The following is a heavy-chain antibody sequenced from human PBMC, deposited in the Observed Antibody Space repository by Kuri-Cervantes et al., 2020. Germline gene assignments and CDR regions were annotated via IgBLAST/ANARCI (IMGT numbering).Heavy chain of an antibody. CDR2: IYWDDDK. J-gene: IGHJ4*02. D-gene: IGHD4-17*01. V-gene: IGHV2-5*08. CDR1: GGSISSYYW. Sequence: TLSLTCTVSGGSISSYYWSWIRQPPGKALEWLALIYWDDDKRYSPSLKSRLTITKDTSKNQVVLTMTNVDPVDTVTYYCAHTSTSVTTFDYWGQGTVVTVSS. CDR3: AHTSTSVTTFDY.